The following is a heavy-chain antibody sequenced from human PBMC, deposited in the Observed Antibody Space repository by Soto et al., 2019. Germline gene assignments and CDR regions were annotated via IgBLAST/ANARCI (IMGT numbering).Heavy chain of an antibody. Sequence: ASVKVSCKASGYTFTSYYMHWVRQAPGQGLEWIGIINPSGGSTSYAQKFQGRVTMTRDTSTSTVYMELSSLRSEDTAVYYCARGSSTKTVGATIDYWGQGTLVTVSS. V-gene: IGHV1-46*01. CDR1: GYTFTSYY. D-gene: IGHD1-26*01. CDR2: INPSGGST. CDR3: ARGSSTKTVGATIDY. J-gene: IGHJ4*02.